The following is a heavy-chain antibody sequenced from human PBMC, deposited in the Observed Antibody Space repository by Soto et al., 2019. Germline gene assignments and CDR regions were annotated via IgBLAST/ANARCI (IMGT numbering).Heavy chain of an antibody. D-gene: IGHD2-2*01. V-gene: IGHV3-23*01. CDR3: AKEVTSCCYPGFDS. Sequence: GGSLRLSCTASGLTFSNYAMSWVRQAPGKGLECLSGISGRADATHYAASVKGRFTISRDNSKNTVYLEMKRLRVEDTALYYCAKEVTSCCYPGFDSWGQGTLVTVSS. CDR2: ISGRADAT. J-gene: IGHJ4*02. CDR1: GLTFSNYA.